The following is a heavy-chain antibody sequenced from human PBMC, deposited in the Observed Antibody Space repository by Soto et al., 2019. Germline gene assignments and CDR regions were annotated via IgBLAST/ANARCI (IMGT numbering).Heavy chain of an antibody. CDR3: AGQARGYYYGWFDP. CDR1: GGSILDSTYY. Sequence: QLLLQESGPGLVKPSETLSLTCTVSGGSILDSTYYWAWIRQSPGKGLEWIGTIFYSGGTFYTPSPKSRVTMSVDPSNNPFPLKVGSVTAADTAVYFCAGQARGYYYGWFDPWGQGTLVTVSS. CDR2: IFYSGGT. V-gene: IGHV4-39*01. J-gene: IGHJ5*02. D-gene: IGHD3-22*01.